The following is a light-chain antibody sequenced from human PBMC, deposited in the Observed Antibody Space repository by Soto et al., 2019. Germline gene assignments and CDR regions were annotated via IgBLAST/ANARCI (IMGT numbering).Light chain of an antibody. J-gene: IGKJ1*01. Sequence: EIVLTQSPGTLSLSPGERATLSCRASQSVSSSYLAWYQQKPGQAPRLLIYGASSRATGIPDRFSGSGSGTDFTLTISRLEPEDFAVYYCQQYDSSRTCDQGTKVEIK. CDR1: QSVSSSY. CDR2: GAS. CDR3: QQYDSSRT. V-gene: IGKV3-20*01.